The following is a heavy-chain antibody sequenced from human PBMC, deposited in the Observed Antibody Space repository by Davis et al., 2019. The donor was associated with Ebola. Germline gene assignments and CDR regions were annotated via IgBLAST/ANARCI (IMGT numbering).Heavy chain of an antibody. D-gene: IGHD1/OR15-1a*01. CDR3: ASGTTMSVFAGEKWDWFDP. J-gene: IGHJ5*02. V-gene: IGHV1-3*01. CDR1: GDTFNTHD. CDR2: INGGKEKT. Sequence: ASVKVSCKGSGDTFNTHDIHWVRQAPGQRPEWMGWINGGKEKTKYSRKFQGRVIISRDTSASTVYMELSSLTSEETALYYCASGTTMSVFAGEKWDWFDPWGQGTLITVSS.